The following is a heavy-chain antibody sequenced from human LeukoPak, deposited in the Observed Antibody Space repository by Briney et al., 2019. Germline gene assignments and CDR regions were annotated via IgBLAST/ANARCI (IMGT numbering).Heavy chain of an antibody. V-gene: IGHV1-2*02. CDR1: GYTFTGYY. CDR2: INPNSGGT. J-gene: IGHJ4*02. D-gene: IGHD3-16*01. Sequence: ASVKLSCKASGYTFTGYYMHWVRQAPGQGLEWMGRINPNSGGTNYAQKFQGRVTMTRDTSISTAYMELSRLSSDDTAVYYCARDNDSRDPPHFDYWGQGTLVTVSS. CDR3: ARDNDSRDPPHFDY.